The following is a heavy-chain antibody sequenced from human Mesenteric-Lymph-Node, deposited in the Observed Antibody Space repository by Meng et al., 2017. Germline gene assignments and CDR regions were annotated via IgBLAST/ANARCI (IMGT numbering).Heavy chain of an antibody. CDR2: INPNSGGT. D-gene: IGHD6-13*01. CDR1: GYTFTGYY. V-gene: IGHV1-2*06. J-gene: IGHJ4*02. Sequence: QVQLGQSGAEVKKPGAAVKVTCKASGYTFTGYYMHWVRQAPGQGLEWMGRINPNSGGTNYAQKFQGRVTMTRDTSISTAYMELSRLRSDDTAVYYCAREEGPSSSWYVDYWGQGTLVTVSS. CDR3: AREEGPSSSWYVDY.